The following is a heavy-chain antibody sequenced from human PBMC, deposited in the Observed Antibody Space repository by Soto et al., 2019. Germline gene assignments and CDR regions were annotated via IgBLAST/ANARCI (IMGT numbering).Heavy chain of an antibody. D-gene: IGHD6-19*01. J-gene: IGHJ1*01. CDR1: GYTFTAYD. CDR2: INTASGFS. CDR3: IMRNGWWAFHN. V-gene: IGHV1-3*04. Sequence: GASVKVSCKASGYTFTAYDIHWVRQAPGQSLEWMGSINTASGFSKYLPKFQGRVTFTRDTSATTAYMDLSSLGSEDTAVYYSIMRNGWWAFHNWGPGPLVTVSS.